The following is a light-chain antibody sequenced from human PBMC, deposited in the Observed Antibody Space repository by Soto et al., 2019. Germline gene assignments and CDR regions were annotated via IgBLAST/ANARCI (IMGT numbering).Light chain of an antibody. CDR3: QQYGSSRT. J-gene: IGKJ1*01. CDR1: ESISSNY. V-gene: IGKV3-20*01. Sequence: DIVLTQSPGTLSLSPGERATLSCRASESISSNYLAWYQQKPGQAPRLLIYSASSRATGIPDRFSGSGSGTDFTLTISRLEPEDFAVYYCQQYGSSRTFGQGTKLEI. CDR2: SAS.